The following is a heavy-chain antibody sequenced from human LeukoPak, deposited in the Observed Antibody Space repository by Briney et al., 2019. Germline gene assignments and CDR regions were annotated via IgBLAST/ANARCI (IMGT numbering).Heavy chain of an antibody. CDR3: ARHRNTMVRGVNYMDV. D-gene: IGHD3-10*01. CDR2: IYPGDSDT. CDR1: GYSFTSYW. Sequence: GESLKISCKGSGYSFTSYWIGWVRQMPGKGLEWMGIIYPGDSDTRYSPSFQGQVTISADKSISTAYLQWSSLEASDTAKYYCARHRNTMVRGVNYMDVWGKGTTVTISS. J-gene: IGHJ6*03. V-gene: IGHV5-51*01.